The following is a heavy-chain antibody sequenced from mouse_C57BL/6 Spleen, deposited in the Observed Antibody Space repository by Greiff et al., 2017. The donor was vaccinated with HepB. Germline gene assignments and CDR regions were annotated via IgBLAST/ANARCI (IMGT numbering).Heavy chain of an antibody. D-gene: IGHD3-2*02. CDR1: GYTFTSYW. J-gene: IGHJ3*01. Sequence: QVQLQQPGAELVKPGASVKVSCKASGYTFTSYWMHWVKQRPGQGLEWIGRIHPSDSDTNYNQKFKGKGTLTVDKSSSTAYMQLSSLTSEDTAVYFCATPQLRLRGCAYWGQGTLGTVSA. CDR3: ATPQLRLRGCAY. V-gene: IGHV1-74*01. CDR2: IHPSDSDT.